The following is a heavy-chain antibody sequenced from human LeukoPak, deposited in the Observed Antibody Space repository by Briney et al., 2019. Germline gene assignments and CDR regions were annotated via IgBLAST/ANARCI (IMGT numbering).Heavy chain of an antibody. CDR1: GYTFTNYD. D-gene: IGHD1-26*01. J-gene: IGHJ5*02. Sequence: ASVKVSCKASGYTFTNYDINWVRQATGQGLEWMGWLNPNSGKSDFAQNFQGRVTMTRDTSISTAYMELGSLRSEDTAVYYCARGPPFRGSQGWFDPWGQGTPVIVSS. CDR2: LNPNSGKS. CDR3: ARGPPFRGSQGWFDP. V-gene: IGHV1-8*01.